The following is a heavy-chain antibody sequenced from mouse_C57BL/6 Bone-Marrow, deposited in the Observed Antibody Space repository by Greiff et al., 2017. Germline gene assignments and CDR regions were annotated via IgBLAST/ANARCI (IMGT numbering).Heavy chain of an antibody. D-gene: IGHD2-5*01. J-gene: IGHJ1*03. CDR1: GYTFTSYW. CDR2: IYPGSGST. V-gene: IGHV1-55*01. CDR3: ARHYYSNYWYFDV. Sequence: VQLQQPGAELVKPGASVKMSCKASGYTFTSYWITWVKQRPGQGLEWIGEIYPGSGSTNYNEKFKSKATLTVDTSSSTAYMQLSSLTSEDSAVYYCARHYYSNYWYFDVWGTGTTVTVSS.